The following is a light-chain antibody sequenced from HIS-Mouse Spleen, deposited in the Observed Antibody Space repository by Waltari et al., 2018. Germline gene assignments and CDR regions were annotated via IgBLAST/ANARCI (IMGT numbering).Light chain of an antibody. Sequence: QSALTQPPSASGSPGQSVTISCTGTSSDVGGYNYVSWYQQHPGKAPKLMIYEVSKRPSGVPVLFSGSTSGNTASLTVSGLQAEDEAEYYCSSYAGSNNFVVFGGGTKLTVL. CDR2: EVS. CDR3: SSYAGSNNFVV. CDR1: SSDVGGYNY. J-gene: IGLJ2*01. V-gene: IGLV2-8*01.